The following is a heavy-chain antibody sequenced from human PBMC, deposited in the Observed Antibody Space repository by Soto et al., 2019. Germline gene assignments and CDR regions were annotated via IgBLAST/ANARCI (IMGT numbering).Heavy chain of an antibody. D-gene: IGHD6-13*01. CDR3: GRSWYYYYGMDV. J-gene: IGHJ6*02. Sequence: QVQLVQSGAEVKKPWSSVKVSCKASGGTFSSYAISWVRQAPGQGLEWMGGIIPIFGTANYAQKFQGRVTITADESTSTAYMELSSLRSEDTAVYYCGRSWYYYYGMDVWGQGTTVTVSS. V-gene: IGHV1-69*01. CDR2: IIPIFGTA. CDR1: GGTFSSYA.